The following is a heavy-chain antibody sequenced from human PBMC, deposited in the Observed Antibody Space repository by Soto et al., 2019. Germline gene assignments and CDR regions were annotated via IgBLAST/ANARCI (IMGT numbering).Heavy chain of an antibody. CDR1: GYIFTNYY. V-gene: IGHV1-18*04. CDR2: ISGYNGNT. CDR3: AREYGMDV. J-gene: IGHJ6*02. Sequence: ASVKVSCKASGYIFTNYYMHWVRQAPGQGLEWVGWISGYNGNTNYAQKFQGRVTLTTDTSTKTAFMELRSLTGDDTAVYYCAREYGMDVWG.